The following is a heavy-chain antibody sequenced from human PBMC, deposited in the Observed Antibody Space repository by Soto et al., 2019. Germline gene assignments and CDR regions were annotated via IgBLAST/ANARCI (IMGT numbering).Heavy chain of an antibody. D-gene: IGHD5-18*01. Sequence: PGGSLRLSCAASGFTFSSYGMHWVRQAPGKGLGWVAVIWYDGSNKYYADSVKGRFTISRDNSENTLYLQMNSLRAEDTAVYYCARDSLSYSYGSFDYWGQGTLVTVSS. CDR2: IWYDGSNK. V-gene: IGHV3-33*01. J-gene: IGHJ4*02. CDR3: ARDSLSYSYGSFDY. CDR1: GFTFSSYG.